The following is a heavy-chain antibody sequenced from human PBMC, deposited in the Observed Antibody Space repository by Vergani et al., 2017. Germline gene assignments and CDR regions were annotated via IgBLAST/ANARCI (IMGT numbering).Heavy chain of an antibody. CDR1: GGTFSSYA. V-gene: IGHV1-69*12. Sequence: QVQLVQSGAEVKKPGSSVKVSCKASGGTFSSYAISWVRQAPGQGLEWMGGIIPIFGTANYAQKFQGRVTITADESTSTAYMELSSLRSEETAVYYCARDGRYCSSTSCYAMGAFDIWGQGTMVTVSS. D-gene: IGHD2-2*01. CDR2: IIPIFGTA. CDR3: ARDGRYCSSTSCYAMGAFDI. J-gene: IGHJ3*02.